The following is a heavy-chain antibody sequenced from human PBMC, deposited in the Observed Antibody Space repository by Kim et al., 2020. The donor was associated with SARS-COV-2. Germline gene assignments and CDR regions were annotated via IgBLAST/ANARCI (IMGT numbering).Heavy chain of an antibody. CDR3: AKDHNYDSRWVQPNLYYYYGMDV. V-gene: IGHV3-30*18. D-gene: IGHD3-22*01. CDR1: GFTFSSYG. J-gene: IGHJ6*02. Sequence: GGSLRLSCAASGFTFSSYGMHWVRQAPGKGLEWVAVISYDGSNKYYADSVKGRFTISRDNSKNTLYLQMNSLRAEDTAVYYCAKDHNYDSRWVQPNLYYYYGMDVWGQGTTVTVSS. CDR2: ISYDGSNK.